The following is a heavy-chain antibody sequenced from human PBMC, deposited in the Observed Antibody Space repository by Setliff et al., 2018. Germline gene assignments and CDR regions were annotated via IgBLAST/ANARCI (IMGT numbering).Heavy chain of an antibody. CDR3: AREPRYYNFWSGYTRDYFDY. Sequence: SETLSLTCTVSGDSISSSSYYWGWIRQPPGKGLEWIGSISNSGGTYYNPSLKSRVTISVDTSKNQFSLKLSSVTAADTAVYYRAREPRYYNFWSGYTRDYFDYWGQGTLVTVSS. D-gene: IGHD3-3*01. J-gene: IGHJ4*02. V-gene: IGHV4-39*02. CDR1: GDSISSSSYY. CDR2: ISNSGGT.